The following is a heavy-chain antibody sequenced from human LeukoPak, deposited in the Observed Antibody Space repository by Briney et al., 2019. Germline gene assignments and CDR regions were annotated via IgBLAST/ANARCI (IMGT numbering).Heavy chain of an antibody. V-gene: IGHV4-4*02. D-gene: IGHD1-26*01. CDR3: TRESGAFSPFGF. CDR2: VHLSGAT. Sequence: SETLSLTCAVSGGSITTTNWWSWVRQPPGRGLEWIGEVHLSGATNYNLSLESRVSMSVDKSKNHLSLEVTSVTAADTAIYYCTRESGAFSPFGFWGQGTLVTVSS. CDR1: GGSITTTNW. J-gene: IGHJ4*02.